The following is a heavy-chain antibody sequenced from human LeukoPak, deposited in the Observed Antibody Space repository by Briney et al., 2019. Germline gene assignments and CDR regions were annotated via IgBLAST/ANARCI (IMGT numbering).Heavy chain of an antibody. CDR2: IYYSGST. CDR1: GGSISSSSYY. Sequence: SETLSLTCTVSGGSISSSSYYWGWIRQPPGKGLEWIGSIYYSGSTYYNPSLKSRVTISVDTSKNQFSLKLSSVTAADTAVYYCARDRVVFGVVTTFDYWGQGTLVTVSS. D-gene: IGHD3-3*01. J-gene: IGHJ4*02. CDR3: ARDRVVFGVVTTFDY. V-gene: IGHV4-39*07.